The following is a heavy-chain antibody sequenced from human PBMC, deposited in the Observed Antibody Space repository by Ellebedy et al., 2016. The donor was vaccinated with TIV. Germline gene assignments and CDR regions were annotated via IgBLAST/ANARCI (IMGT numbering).Heavy chain of an antibody. Sequence: AASVKVSCKDSGYTFTGYYMHWVRQAPGQGLEWMGWINPNSGGTNYAQKFQGRVTITRETSISTAYMELSRLRSDDTAVYYCTREFSGSDDAFDIWGQGTMVTVSS. CDR2: INPNSGGT. V-gene: IGHV1-2*02. CDR3: TREFSGSDDAFDI. CDR1: GYTFTGYY. D-gene: IGHD3-22*01. J-gene: IGHJ3*02.